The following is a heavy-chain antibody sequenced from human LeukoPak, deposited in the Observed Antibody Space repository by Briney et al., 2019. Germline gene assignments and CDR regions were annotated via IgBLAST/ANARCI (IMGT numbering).Heavy chain of an antibody. D-gene: IGHD6-19*01. CDR2: IRYDGSNK. Sequence: PGGSLRLSCAASGFTFSSYGMHWVRQAPGKGLEWVAFIRYDGSNKYYADSVKGRFTTSRDNSKNTLYLQMNSLRAEDTAVYYCAKDRQQWLGDFDYWGQGTLVTVSS. CDR1: GFTFSSYG. J-gene: IGHJ4*02. V-gene: IGHV3-30*02. CDR3: AKDRQQWLGDFDY.